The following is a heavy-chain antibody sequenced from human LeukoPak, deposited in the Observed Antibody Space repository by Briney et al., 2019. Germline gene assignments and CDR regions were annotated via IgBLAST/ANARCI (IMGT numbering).Heavy chain of an antibody. CDR2: IYWNDDK. CDR3: AHRGYGGNSVDY. CDR1: GFSLSTSGVG. J-gene: IGHJ4*02. Sequence: KESGPTLVKPTQTLTLTCTFSGFSLSTSGVGMGWIRQPPGKALEWLALIYWNDDKRYSPSLKSRLTITKDTSKNQVVLTMTNMDPVDTATYYCAHRGYGGNSVDYWGQGTLVTVSS. D-gene: IGHD4-23*01. V-gene: IGHV2-5*01.